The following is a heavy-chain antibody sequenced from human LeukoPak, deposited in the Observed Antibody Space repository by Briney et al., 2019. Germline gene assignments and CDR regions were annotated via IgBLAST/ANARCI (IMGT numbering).Heavy chain of an antibody. V-gene: IGHV3-23*01. CDR2: ISGSGGST. CDR3: EKDWEDIVVVPAALFDY. Sequence: GGSLRLSCAASGFTFSSYAMRWVRQAPGKGLEWVSSISGSGGSTYYADSVKGRFTISRDNSKNTLYLQINSLRAEHTAVYYCEKDWEDIVVVPAALFDYWGQGTLVSVSS. J-gene: IGHJ4*02. D-gene: IGHD2-2*01. CDR1: GFTFSSYA.